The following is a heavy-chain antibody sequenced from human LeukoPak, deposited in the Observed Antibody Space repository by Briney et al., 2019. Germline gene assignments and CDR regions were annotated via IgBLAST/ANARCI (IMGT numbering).Heavy chain of an antibody. CDR1: GFTFSSYA. D-gene: IGHD4-17*01. J-gene: IGHJ5*02. V-gene: IGHV3-30-3*01. Sequence: PGRSLRLSCAASGFTFSSYAMHWVRQAPGKGLEWVAVISYDGSNKYYADSVKGRFTISRDNSKNTLYLQMNSLRAEDTAVYYCARAPDYGDHVRWFDPWGQGTLVTVSS. CDR2: ISYDGSNK. CDR3: ARAPDYGDHVRWFDP.